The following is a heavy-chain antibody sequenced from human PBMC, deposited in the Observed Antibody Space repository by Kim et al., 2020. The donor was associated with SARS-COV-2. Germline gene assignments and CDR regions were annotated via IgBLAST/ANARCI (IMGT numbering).Heavy chain of an antibody. CDR3: ARAQYSGYDLLDY. D-gene: IGHD5-12*01. V-gene: IGHV4-31*03. CDR2: IYYSGGT. CDR1: GGSISSGGYY. Sequence: SETLSLTCTVSGGSISSGGYYWSWIRQHPGKGLEWIGYIYYSGGTYYNPSLKSRVTISVDTSKNQFSLKLSAVTAADTAVYYCARAQYSGYDLLDYWGQGTLVTVSS. J-gene: IGHJ4*02.